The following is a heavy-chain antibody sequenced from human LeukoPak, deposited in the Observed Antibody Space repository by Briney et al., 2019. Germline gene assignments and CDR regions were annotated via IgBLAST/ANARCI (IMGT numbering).Heavy chain of an antibody. J-gene: IGHJ1*01. V-gene: IGHV3-48*03. CDR2: ISGSGTTI. D-gene: IGHD2-8*01. Sequence: PGGSLRLSCAASGFIFRNYDMNWVRQAPGKGLEWVSYISGSGTTIYSADSVKGRFNISRDNAKNSLYLQMNSLRAEDTAVYYCAREDSGTSAEYFQHWGQGTLVSVSS. CDR3: AREDSGTSAEYFQH. CDR1: GFIFRNYD.